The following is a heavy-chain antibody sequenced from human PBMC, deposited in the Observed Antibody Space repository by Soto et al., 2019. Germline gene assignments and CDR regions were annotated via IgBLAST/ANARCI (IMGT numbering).Heavy chain of an antibody. CDR1: GYTFTGYY. CDR3: AKGDVAAAGFYYYYGMDV. Sequence: ASVKVSCKASGYTFTGYYMHWVRQAPGKGLEWVSAISGSGGSTYYADSVKGRFTISRDNSKNTLYLQMNSLRAEDTAVYYCAKGDVAAAGFYYYYGMDVWGQGTTVTVSS. J-gene: IGHJ6*02. V-gene: IGHV3-23*01. D-gene: IGHD6-13*01. CDR2: ISGSGGST.